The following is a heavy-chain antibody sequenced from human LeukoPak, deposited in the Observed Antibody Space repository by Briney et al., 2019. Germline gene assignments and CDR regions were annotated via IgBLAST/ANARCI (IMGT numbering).Heavy chain of an antibody. CDR2: IYHSGST. Sequence: SETLSLTCTVSGGPISSSSYYWGWIRQPPGKGLEWIGSIYHSGSTNYNPSLKSRVTISVDKSKNQFSLKLSSVTAADTAVYYCARGGCGGSCYSPWYFDLWGRGTLVTVSS. J-gene: IGHJ2*01. CDR1: GGPISSSSYY. CDR3: ARGGCGGSCYSPWYFDL. D-gene: IGHD2-15*01. V-gene: IGHV4-39*07.